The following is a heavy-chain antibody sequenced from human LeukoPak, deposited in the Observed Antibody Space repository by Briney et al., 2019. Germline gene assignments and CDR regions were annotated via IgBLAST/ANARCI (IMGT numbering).Heavy chain of an antibody. J-gene: IGHJ5*02. Sequence: GGSLRLSSAASRFTFSSFAMNWVRQAPGKGLEWVSGIGGSGRSTYYTDSVKGRFTISRDNFKNTLYLQMNSLRADDTAVYYCAKAPYQYAWGSPNWFDPWGQGTLVTVSS. D-gene: IGHD3-16*01. V-gene: IGHV3-23*01. CDR3: AKAPYQYAWGSPNWFDP. CDR2: IGGSGRST. CDR1: RFTFSSFA.